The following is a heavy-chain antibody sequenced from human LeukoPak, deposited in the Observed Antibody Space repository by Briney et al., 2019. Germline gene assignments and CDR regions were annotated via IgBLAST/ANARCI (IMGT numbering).Heavy chain of an antibody. J-gene: IGHJ4*02. D-gene: IGHD6-19*01. CDR1: EFTLSSNA. V-gene: IGHV3-23*01. CDR3: AKFSRGWSVDY. CDR2: ISGSGGGT. Sequence: QTGGSLRLSCAASEFTLSSNAMSWVRQAPGKGLEWVSGISGSGGGTYYADSVKGRFTISRDNSRNTLYLQMDSLRAEATAVYYCAKFSRGWSVDYWGQGTRVTVSS.